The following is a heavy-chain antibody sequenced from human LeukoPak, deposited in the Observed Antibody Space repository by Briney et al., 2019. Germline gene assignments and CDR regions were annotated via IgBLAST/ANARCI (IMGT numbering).Heavy chain of an antibody. V-gene: IGHV4-59*12. J-gene: IGHJ4*02. CDR3: AREVAYSSGWYRFFDS. D-gene: IGHD6-19*01. CDR1: GGSISGYY. Sequence: AETLSLTCTVSGGSISGYYWSWIRQPPGKGLEWIGYFYYSGSTNYNPSFKSRVTISVDTSKKQFSLKLSSVTAADTAVYYCAREVAYSSGWYRFFDSWGQGTLVTVS. CDR2: FYYSGST.